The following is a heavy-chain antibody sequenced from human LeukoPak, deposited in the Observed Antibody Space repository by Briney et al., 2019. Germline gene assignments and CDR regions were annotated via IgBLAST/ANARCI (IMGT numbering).Heavy chain of an antibody. CDR3: ARLVPGFDP. CDR1: SYSISSGYY. CDR2: IYHSGST. V-gene: IGHV4-38-2*01. J-gene: IGHJ5*02. Sequence: PSETLSLTCAVSSYSISSGYYWGWIRQPPGKGLEWIGSIYHSGSTYYNPSLKSRVTISVDTSKNQFSLKLSSVTAADTAVYYCARLVPGFDPWGQGTLVTVSS. D-gene: IGHD2-2*01.